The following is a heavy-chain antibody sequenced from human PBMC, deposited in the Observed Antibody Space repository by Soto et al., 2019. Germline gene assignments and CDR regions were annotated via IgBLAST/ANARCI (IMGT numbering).Heavy chain of an antibody. CDR3: ARDGGYYYDSSGYTAFDI. J-gene: IGHJ3*02. CDR2: IYYSGST. CDR1: GGSFSSGGYS. D-gene: IGHD3-22*01. Sequence: SETLSLTCAVSGGSFSSGGYSWSWIRQPPGKGLEWIGYIYYSGSTNYNPSLKSRVTISVDTSKNQFSLKLSSVTAADTAVYYCARDGGYYYDSSGYTAFDIWGQGTMVTVSS. V-gene: IGHV4-61*08.